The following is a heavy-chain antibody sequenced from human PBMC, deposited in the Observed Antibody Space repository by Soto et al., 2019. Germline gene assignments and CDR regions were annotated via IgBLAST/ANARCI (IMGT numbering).Heavy chain of an antibody. CDR2: VSYDESHV. D-gene: IGHD6-6*01. V-gene: IGHV3-30*18. J-gene: IGHJ4*02. Sequence: QVQLVESGGGVVQPGRSLRLSCAASGFTLSTFGIHWVRQAPGKGLEWVALVSYDESHVYYADSVKGRFAISRDISKNTVYLQMDSLRGEDTAIYYCAKEMFPQTVLSSSSPWGDYWGQGTLVTVSS. CDR3: AKEMFPQTVLSSSSPWGDY. CDR1: GFTLSTFG.